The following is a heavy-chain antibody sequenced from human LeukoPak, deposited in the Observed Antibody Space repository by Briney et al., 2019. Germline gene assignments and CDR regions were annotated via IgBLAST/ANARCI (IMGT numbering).Heavy chain of an antibody. CDR3: ARDFYDGFALDY. CDR1: GFTSNNYG. J-gene: IGHJ4*02. D-gene: IGHD2/OR15-2a*01. V-gene: IGHV3-23*01. CDR2: ISGGGGRT. Sequence: GGSLRLSCAASGFTSNNYGMSWVRQAPGMGLEWVSAISGGGGRTYYADTVKGRFTISRDNARNSLYLQMDNLRAEDTGVYYCARDFYDGFALDYWGQGTLVTVSS.